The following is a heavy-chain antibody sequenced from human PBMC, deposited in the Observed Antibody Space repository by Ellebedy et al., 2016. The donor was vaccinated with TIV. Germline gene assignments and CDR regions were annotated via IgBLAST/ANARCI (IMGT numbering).Heavy chain of an antibody. J-gene: IGHJ4*02. CDR3: ASNYIVGATSYYYYFDY. V-gene: IGHV1-69*06. CDR1: GGTFSSYA. D-gene: IGHD1-26*01. CDR2: IIPIFGTA. Sequence: SVKVSCXASGGTFSSYAISWVRQAPGQGLEWMGGIIPIFGTANYAQKFQGRVTITADKSTSTAYMELSSLRSEDTAVYYCASNYIVGATSYYYYFDYWGQGTLVTVSS.